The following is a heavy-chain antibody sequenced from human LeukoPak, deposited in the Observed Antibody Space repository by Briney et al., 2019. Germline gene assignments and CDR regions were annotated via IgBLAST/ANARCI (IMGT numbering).Heavy chain of an antibody. CDR1: GGSISSGSYY. CDR2: IYTSGST. D-gene: IGHD3-9*01. V-gene: IGHV4-61*02. J-gene: IGHJ4*02. CDR3: ARDYDILTGRDY. Sequence: SETLSLTCTVSGGSISSGSYYWSWIRQPAGKGLEWIGRIYTSGSTNYNPSLKSRVTISVDTSKNQFSLKLSSVTAADTAVYYCARDYDILTGRDYWGQGTLVTVSS.